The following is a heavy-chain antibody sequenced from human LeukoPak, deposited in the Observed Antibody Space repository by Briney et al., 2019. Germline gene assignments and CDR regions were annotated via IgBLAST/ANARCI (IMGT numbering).Heavy chain of an antibody. V-gene: IGHV4-59*11. J-gene: IGHJ3*02. CDR2: IYYSGST. CDR3: ARADRGSSSRSDAFDM. Sequence: SETLSLTCTVSGGSISSHYWSWIRQPPGKGLEWIGFIYYSGSTNYNPSLNSRVTISVDTSKNQFSLKLSSVTAADTAVYYCARADRGSSSRSDAFDMWGQGTMVTVSS. D-gene: IGHD6-6*01. CDR1: GGSISSHY.